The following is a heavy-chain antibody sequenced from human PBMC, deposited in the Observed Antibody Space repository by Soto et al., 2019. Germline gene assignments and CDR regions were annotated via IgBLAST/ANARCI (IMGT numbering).Heavy chain of an antibody. Sequence: PSETLSLTCTVSGASISSNTYYWAWIRRPPGKGLEWIGSIYYDGSTNYNPSLKSRVTISVDTSKNQFSLKLSSVTAADTAVYYCARGVYYGSGPPDYWGQGTLVTVSS. D-gene: IGHD3-10*01. CDR1: GASISSNTYY. V-gene: IGHV4-39*07. CDR3: ARGVYYGSGPPDY. CDR2: IYYDGST. J-gene: IGHJ4*02.